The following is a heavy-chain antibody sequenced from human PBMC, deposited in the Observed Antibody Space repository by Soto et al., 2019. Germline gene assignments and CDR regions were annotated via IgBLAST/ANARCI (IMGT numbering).Heavy chain of an antibody. D-gene: IGHD6-6*01. J-gene: IGHJ6*02. CDR1: SDSMNSGGYY. Sequence: SETLSLTCSVSSDSMNSGGYYWSWIRQHPGKGLEWIGYIYSNGDTYYNPSLKSRVTISVDTSKNQFSLNLTSVTAADTAVYYCARRGGSSSGYYYYAMDVWGQGTTVTVSS. CDR2: IYSNGDT. V-gene: IGHV4-31*03. CDR3: ARRGGSSSGYYYYAMDV.